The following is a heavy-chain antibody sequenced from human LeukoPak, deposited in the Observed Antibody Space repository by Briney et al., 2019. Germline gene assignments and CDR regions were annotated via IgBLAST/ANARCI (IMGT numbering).Heavy chain of an antibody. J-gene: IGHJ4*02. D-gene: IGHD3-3*02. CDR1: GFTFSKAW. CDR3: TTGIGTIDY. CDR2: IKARREGGTA. V-gene: IGHV3-15*01. Sequence: GGSLRLSCRASGFTFSKAWMSWVSQAPGTGREWVGRIKARREGGTADYAAPVKGRFTISRDDSENPLYLQMNSLKIEDTAVYFCTTGIGTIDYWGQGTLVTVSS.